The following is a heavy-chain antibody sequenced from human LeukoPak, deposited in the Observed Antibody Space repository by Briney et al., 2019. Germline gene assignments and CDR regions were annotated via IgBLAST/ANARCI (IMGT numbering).Heavy chain of an antibody. J-gene: IGHJ4*02. V-gene: IGHV3-15*01. CDR2: IKSKTGGGTS. D-gene: IGHD5-18*01. Sequence: GGSLRLSCAASGFTFSNAWMSWVRQAPGTGLEWVGRIKSKTGGGTSDYAAPVKGGFTISRDDSKNTLYLQMNSLKTEDTAVYYGAKDVRGGDAAIEPIDYWGQGTLITVSS. CDR3: AKDVRGGDAAIEPIDY. CDR1: GFTFSNAW.